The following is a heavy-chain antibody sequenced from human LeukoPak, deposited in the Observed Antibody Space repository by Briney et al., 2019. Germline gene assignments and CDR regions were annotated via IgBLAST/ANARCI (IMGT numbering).Heavy chain of an antibody. CDR3: ARKGDIAVAGLVLDH. V-gene: IGHV1-46*01. D-gene: IGHD6-19*01. CDR2: INPSAGST. CDR1: GYTFTSCY. Sequence: GASVKVSCKASGYTFTSCYLHWVRQAPGQGLEWMGIINPSAGSTSYAQKFQGRVTMTRDTFTSTVYMELSSLRSEDTAVYYCARKGDIAVAGLVLDHWGQGTLVTVSS. J-gene: IGHJ4*02.